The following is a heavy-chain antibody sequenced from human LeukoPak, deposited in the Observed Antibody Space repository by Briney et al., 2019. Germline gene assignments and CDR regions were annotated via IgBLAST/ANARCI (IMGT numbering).Heavy chain of an antibody. CDR3: ARGETTVVNRYSFDY. D-gene: IGHD4-23*01. J-gene: IGHJ4*02. CDR2: ISSSSSTI. V-gene: IGHV3-48*02. Sequence: PGGSLRLSCAASGFTFSSYSMNWVRQAPGKGLEWVSYISSSSSTIYYADSVKGRFTISRDNAKNSLYLQMNSLRDEDTAVYYCARGETTVVNRYSFDYWGQGTLVTVSS. CDR1: GFTFSSYS.